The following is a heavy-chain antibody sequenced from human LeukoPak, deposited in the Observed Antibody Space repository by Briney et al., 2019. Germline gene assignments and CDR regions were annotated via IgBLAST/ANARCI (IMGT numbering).Heavy chain of an antibody. CDR3: ARVSSGYDGWFDP. J-gene: IGHJ5*02. V-gene: IGHV3-66*02. Sequence: GGSLRLSCAASGFTVSSNYMSWVRQAPGKGLEWVSVIYSGGSTYYADSVKGRFTISRDNSKNTLCLQMNSLRAEDTAVYYCARVSSGYDGWFDPWGQGTLVTVSS. CDR2: IYSGGST. D-gene: IGHD5-12*01. CDR1: GFTVSSNY.